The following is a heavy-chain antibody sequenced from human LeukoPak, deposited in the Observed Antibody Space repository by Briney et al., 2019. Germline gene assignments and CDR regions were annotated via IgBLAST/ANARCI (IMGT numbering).Heavy chain of an antibody. V-gene: IGHV4-34*01. Sequence: KASETLSLTCDVSGGSTKSYHWSWIRQPPGKGLEWIGEINHRGSTNYNPSLKSRVTISVDTSKNQFSLKLSSVTAADTAVYYCARGLRQLVRSWHYWGQGTLVTVSS. D-gene: IGHD6-6*01. CDR2: INHRGST. CDR3: ARGLRQLVRSWHY. J-gene: IGHJ4*02. CDR1: GGSTKSYH.